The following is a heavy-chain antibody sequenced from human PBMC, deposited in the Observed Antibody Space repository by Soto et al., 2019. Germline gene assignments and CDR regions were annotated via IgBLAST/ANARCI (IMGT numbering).Heavy chain of an antibody. CDR1: GFTFSSYV. Sequence: PGGSLRLSCAASGFTFSSYVMSWVRQAPGKGLEWVSGISNSGASTYYADSVKGRFTISRDNSKNSPYLQMNSLRAEDTAVYYCVKDRGGYCSSTTCLDAFDIWGQGTMVTVSS. J-gene: IGHJ3*02. CDR2: ISNSGAST. V-gene: IGHV3-23*01. D-gene: IGHD2-2*01. CDR3: VKDRGGYCSSTTCLDAFDI.